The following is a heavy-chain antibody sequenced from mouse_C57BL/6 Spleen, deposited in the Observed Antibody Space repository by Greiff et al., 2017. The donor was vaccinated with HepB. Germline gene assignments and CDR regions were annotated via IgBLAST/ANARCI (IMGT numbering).Heavy chain of an antibody. D-gene: IGHD1-1*01. J-gene: IGHJ1*03. CDR3: ARRGYYGSSSWYFDV. CDR1: GYTFTDYN. CDR2: INPNNGGT. V-gene: IGHV1-18*01. Sequence: VQLQQSGPELVKPGASVKIPCKASGYTFTDYNMDWVKQSHGKSLEWIGDINPNNGGTIYNQKFKGKATLTVDKSSSTAYMELRSLTSEDTAVYYWARRGYYGSSSWYFDVWGTGTTVTVSS.